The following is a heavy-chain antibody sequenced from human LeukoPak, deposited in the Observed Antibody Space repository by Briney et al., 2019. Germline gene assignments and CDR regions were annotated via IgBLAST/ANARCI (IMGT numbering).Heavy chain of an antibody. CDR2: FDPEDGET. V-gene: IGHV1-24*01. Sequence: ASVKASCKVSGYTLTELSMHWVRQAPGKGLEWMGGFDPEDGETIYAQKFQGRVTMTEDTSTDTAYMELSSLRSEDTAVYYCATERDLTGYCDAFDIWGQGTMVTVSS. CDR3: ATERDLTGYCDAFDI. J-gene: IGHJ3*02. D-gene: IGHD3-9*01. CDR1: GYTLTELS.